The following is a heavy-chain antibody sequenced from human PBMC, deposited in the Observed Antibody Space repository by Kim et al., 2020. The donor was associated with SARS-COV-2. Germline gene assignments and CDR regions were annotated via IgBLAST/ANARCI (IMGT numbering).Heavy chain of an antibody. V-gene: IGHV3-74*03. D-gene: IGHD3-3*01. J-gene: IGHJ5*02. CDR2: IRGDGTST. CDR3: ARSDWFDP. CDR1: GFTMRNYW. Sequence: GGSLRLSCAASGFTMRNYWMNWLRQAPGKGLECVSRIRGDGTSTTYADSVKGRFIISRDISKNTLHLQMNSLRVEDTAVYYCARSDWFDPWGQGTLVTLSS.